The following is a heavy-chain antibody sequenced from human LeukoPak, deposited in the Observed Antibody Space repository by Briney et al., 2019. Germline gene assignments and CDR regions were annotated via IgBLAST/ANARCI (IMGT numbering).Heavy chain of an antibody. V-gene: IGHV4-61*02. CDR1: GGSISSGSYY. CDR3: ARLAYCGGDCYFFGPIDY. CDR2: IYTSGST. Sequence: PSETLSLTCTVSGGSISSGSYYWSWIRQPAGKGLEWIGRIYTSGSTNYNPSLKSRVTISVDTSKNQFSLKLSSVTAADTAVYYCARLAYCGGDCYFFGPIDYWGQGTLVTVSS. D-gene: IGHD2-21*02. J-gene: IGHJ4*02.